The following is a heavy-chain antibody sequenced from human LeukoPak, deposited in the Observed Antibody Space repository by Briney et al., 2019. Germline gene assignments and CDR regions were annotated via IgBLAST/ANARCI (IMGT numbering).Heavy chain of an antibody. D-gene: IGHD2-15*01. CDR2: ISWNSGSI. V-gene: IGHV3-9*01. J-gene: IGHJ4*02. Sequence: GGSLRLSCAASGFTFDDYAMHWVRQAPGKGLEWVSGISWNSGSIGYADSVKGRFTISRDNAKNSLYLQMNSLRVEDTAVYYCARDGAWVVVSSFDYWGQGTLVTVSS. CDR3: ARDGAWVVVSSFDY. CDR1: GFTFDDYA.